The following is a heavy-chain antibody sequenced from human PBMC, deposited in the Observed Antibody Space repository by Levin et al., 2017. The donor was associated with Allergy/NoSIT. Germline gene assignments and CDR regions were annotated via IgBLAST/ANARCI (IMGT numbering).Heavy chain of an antibody. CDR2: ISASSGTT. CDR3: ATRSTIFGVGFYFNS. V-gene: IGHV3-48*01. D-gene: IGHD3-3*02. J-gene: IGHJ4*02. CDR1: GFSFSSFS. Sequence: GESLKISCVGNGFSFSSFSMTWVRRAPGKGLEWISYISASSGTTYYADSVKGRFTVSRNNLQRSLSLEMKNLRADDTGVYFCATRSTIFGVGFYFNSWGRGTRVTVSA.